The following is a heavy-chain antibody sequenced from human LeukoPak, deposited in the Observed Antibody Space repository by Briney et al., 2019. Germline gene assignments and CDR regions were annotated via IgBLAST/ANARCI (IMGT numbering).Heavy chain of an antibody. J-gene: IGHJ6*02. V-gene: IGHV4-59*08. CDR1: GGSISSYY. D-gene: IGHD2-15*01. CDR2: IYYSGST. Sequence: SETLSLTCTVSGGSISSYYWSWIRQPPGKGLEWIGYIYYSGSTNYNPSLKSRVTISVDTFKNQFSLKLSSVTAADTAVYYCARGFDCSGGSCYPYYYYGMDVWGQGTTVTVSS. CDR3: ARGFDCSGGSCYPYYYYGMDV.